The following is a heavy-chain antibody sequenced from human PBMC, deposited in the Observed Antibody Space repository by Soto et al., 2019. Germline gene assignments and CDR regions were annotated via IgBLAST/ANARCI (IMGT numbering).Heavy chain of an antibody. D-gene: IGHD3-3*01. CDR2: ISAYNGNT. CDR1: GYTFTIYG. Sequence: QVPLVQSGAEVKKPGASVQVSCKASGYTFTIYGISWVRQAPGQGLEWMGWISAYNGNTNYAQKLQGRVTMTTDTSTSTAYMELRSLRSDDTAVYYCAREPDAYYEFWSGYYQGWFDPGGQGTLVTVSS. CDR3: AREPDAYYEFWSGYYQGWFDP. V-gene: IGHV1-18*01. J-gene: IGHJ5*02.